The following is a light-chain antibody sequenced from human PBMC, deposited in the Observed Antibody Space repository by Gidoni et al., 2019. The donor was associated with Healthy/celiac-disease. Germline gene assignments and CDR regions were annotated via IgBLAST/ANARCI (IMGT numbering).Light chain of an antibody. CDR3: QQYGSSPQT. J-gene: IGKJ1*01. CDR2: GAS. V-gene: IGKV3-20*01. CDR1: QSVSSSS. Sequence: ELVLTQSPGTLSLSPGERATLSCRASQSVSSSSLAWYQQKPGQAPRLLIYGASSRATGIPDRFSGSGSGTDFTLTNSRLGPEDFAVYYCQQYGSSPQTFGQGTKVEIK.